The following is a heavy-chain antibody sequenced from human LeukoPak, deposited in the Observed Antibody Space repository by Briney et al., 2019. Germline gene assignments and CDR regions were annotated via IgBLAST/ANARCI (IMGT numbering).Heavy chain of an antibody. J-gene: IGHJ4*02. V-gene: IGHV3-23*01. Sequence: GGSLRLSCAASGFTFSSYAMSWVRQAPGEGXXXXXXXXXXXXXXXXAXXXXXXFXISRDNSKNTLYLQMNSLRAENTAVYYCATPAGNFDYWGQGTLVTVSS. D-gene: IGHD6-13*01. CDR3: ATPAGNFDY. CDR2: XXXXXXXX. CDR1: GFTFSSYA.